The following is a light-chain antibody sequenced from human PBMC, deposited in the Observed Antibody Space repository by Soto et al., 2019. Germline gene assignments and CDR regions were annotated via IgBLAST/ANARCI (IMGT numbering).Light chain of an antibody. V-gene: IGKV1-5*01. CDR3: QQYNSYSRT. J-gene: IGKJ1*01. Sequence: DIQMTQSPSTLSASVGDRVAITCRASQSISSWLAWYQQKPGKAPKLLIYDPSSLESGVPSRFSGSGSGTEFTLTISSLQPDDFATYYCQQYNSYSRTFGQGTKVDMK. CDR1: QSISSW. CDR2: DPS.